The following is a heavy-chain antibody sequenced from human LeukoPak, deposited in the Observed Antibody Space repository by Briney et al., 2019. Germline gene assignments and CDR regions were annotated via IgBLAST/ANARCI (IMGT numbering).Heavy chain of an antibody. D-gene: IGHD1-26*01. CDR1: GGSFSGYY. CDR3: ARHPRYSGSYNY. V-gene: IGHV4-34*01. CDR2: INHSGST. Sequence: SETLSLTCAVYGGSFSGYYWSWIRQPPGKGLEWIGEINHSGSTNYNPSLKSRVTISVDTSKNQFSLKLSSVTAADTAVYYCARHPRYSGSYNYWGQGTLVTVSS. J-gene: IGHJ4*02.